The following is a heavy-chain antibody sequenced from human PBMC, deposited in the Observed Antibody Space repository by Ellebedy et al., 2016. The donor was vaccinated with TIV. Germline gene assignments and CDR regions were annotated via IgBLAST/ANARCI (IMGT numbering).Heavy chain of an antibody. CDR1: GGSISSSSYY. D-gene: IGHD2-21*01. J-gene: IGHJ4*02. V-gene: IGHV4-39*01. CDR2: IYYSGST. Sequence: SETLSLTCTVSGGSISSSSYYWGWIRQHPGKGLEWIGYIYYSGSTYYNPSLKSRVTISVDTSKNQFSLKLSSVTAADTAVYYCASFELPNFDYWGQGTLVTVSS. CDR3: ASFELPNFDY.